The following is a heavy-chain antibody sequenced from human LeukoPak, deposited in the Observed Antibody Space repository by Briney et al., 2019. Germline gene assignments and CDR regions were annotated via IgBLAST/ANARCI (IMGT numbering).Heavy chain of an antibody. J-gene: IGHJ4*02. V-gene: IGHV3-7*01. CDR1: GFTFSSYW. CDR2: IKQDGSEK. D-gene: IGHD5-18*01. CDR3: AKESVDTAMVTGQAFDY. Sequence: GGSLRLSCAASGFTFSSYWMSWVRQAPGKGLEWVANIKQDGSEKYYVDSVKGRFTISRDNSKNTLYLQMNSLRAEDTAVYYCAKESVDTAMVTGQAFDYWGQGTLVTVSP.